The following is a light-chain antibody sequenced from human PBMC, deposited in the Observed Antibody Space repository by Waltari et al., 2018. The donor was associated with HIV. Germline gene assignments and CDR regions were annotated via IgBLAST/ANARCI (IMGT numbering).Light chain of an antibody. CDR3: QQSYITPRT. V-gene: IGKV1-39*01. Sequence: DLQMTQSPSSLSASVGDKVTIPCRASQSIDYYLHWYPHKPGKAPKLLIHAASTLQSGVPSRFSGSGSGTDFTLTISILQPEDFATYYCQQSYITPRTFGLGTKVEI. J-gene: IGKJ1*01. CDR2: AAS. CDR1: QSIDYY.